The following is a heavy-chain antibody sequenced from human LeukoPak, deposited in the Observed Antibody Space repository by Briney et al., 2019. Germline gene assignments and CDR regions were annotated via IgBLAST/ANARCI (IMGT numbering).Heavy chain of an antibody. V-gene: IGHV3-23*01. J-gene: IGHJ3*02. CDR2: ISDSGDTT. CDR1: GLTFSAYD. CDR3: AREASDAFDI. Sequence: GGSLRLSCAASGLTFSAYDMSWVRQAPGKGLEWVSAISDSGDTTWCADSVKGRFTISRDNSKNTLFLQMNSLRAEDTAVYYCAREASDAFDIWGQGTMVTVSS.